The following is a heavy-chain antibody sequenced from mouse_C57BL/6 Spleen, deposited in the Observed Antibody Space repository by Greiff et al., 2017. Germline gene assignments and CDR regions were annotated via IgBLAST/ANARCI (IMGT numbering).Heavy chain of an antibody. CDR2: IYPGGGYT. D-gene: IGHD2-5*01. J-gene: IGHJ2*01. V-gene: IGHV1-63*01. CDR3: ARRDSNYGYLDY. CDR1: GYTFTNYW. Sequence: VQLQQSGAELVRPGTSVKMSCKASGYTFTNYWIGWAKQRPGHGLEWIGDIYPGGGYTNYNEKFKGKATLTADKSSSTAYMQFSSLTSEDSAIYYCARRDSNYGYLDYWGQGTTLTVSS.